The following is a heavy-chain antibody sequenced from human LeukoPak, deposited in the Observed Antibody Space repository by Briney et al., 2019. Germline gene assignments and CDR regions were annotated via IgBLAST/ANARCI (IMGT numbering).Heavy chain of an antibody. CDR1: GYTFITYW. J-gene: IGHJ5*02. CDR2: IYPGDSDT. V-gene: IGHV5-51*01. CDR3: AKGSSTNWFDA. D-gene: IGHD6-6*01. Sequence: GESLKISCKGSGYTFITYWIGWVRQMPGKGLEWMGIIYPGDSDTRYSPSFQGQVTISADNSVSTAYLQWGSLEASDTAIYYCAKGSSTNWFDAWGQGTLVTVSS.